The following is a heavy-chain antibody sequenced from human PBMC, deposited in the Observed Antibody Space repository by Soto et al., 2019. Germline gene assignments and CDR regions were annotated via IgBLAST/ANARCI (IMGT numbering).Heavy chain of an antibody. CDR3: ARRRLVYYDSSGYYGVFDY. V-gene: IGHV5-51*01. CDR1: GYSFTSYW. D-gene: IGHD3-22*01. Sequence: ESLKISCKGSGYSFTSYWIGWVRQMPGKGLEWMGIIYPGDSDTRYSPSFQGQVTISADKSISTAYLQWSSLKASDTAMYYCARRRLVYYDSSGYYGVFDYWGQGTLVTVSS. J-gene: IGHJ4*02. CDR2: IYPGDSDT.